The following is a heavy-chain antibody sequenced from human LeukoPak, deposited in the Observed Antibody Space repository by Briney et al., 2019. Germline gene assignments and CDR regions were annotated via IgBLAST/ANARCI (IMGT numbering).Heavy chain of an antibody. D-gene: IGHD3-3*01. Sequence: PGGSLRLSCAASGFTFSSYWMHWVRQAPGKGLVWVSRINSDGSSTSYADSVKGRFTISRDNAKNSLYLQMNSLRAEDTAVYYCARDSPAPHDSYYDFWSDFYGMDVWGQGTTVTVSS. CDR2: INSDGSST. J-gene: IGHJ6*02. CDR3: ARDSPAPHDSYYDFWSDFYGMDV. CDR1: GFTFSSYW. V-gene: IGHV3-74*01.